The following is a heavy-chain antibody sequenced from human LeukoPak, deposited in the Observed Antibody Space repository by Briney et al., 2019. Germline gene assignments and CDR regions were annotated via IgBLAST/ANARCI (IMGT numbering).Heavy chain of an antibody. Sequence: GGSLRLSCAASGFIFNTYVMHWVRQAPGKGLEWLAFIRYDGSNKNYADSVKGRFTISRDNAKNSVYPQMNSLRAEDTAVYYCARDFRDTSLITYPYFMDVWGKGTTVTISS. D-gene: IGHD3-16*01. V-gene: IGHV3-30*02. CDR1: GFIFNTYV. J-gene: IGHJ6*03. CDR2: IRYDGSNK. CDR3: ARDFRDTSLITYPYFMDV.